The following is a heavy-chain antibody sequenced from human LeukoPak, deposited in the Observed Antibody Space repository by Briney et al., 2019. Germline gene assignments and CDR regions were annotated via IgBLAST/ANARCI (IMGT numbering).Heavy chain of an antibody. J-gene: IGHJ4*02. D-gene: IGHD3-10*01. Sequence: GGSLRLSCAASGFTFSSYTMNWVRQAPGKGLEWVSSISSSSSYIYYADSVKGRFTISRDNAKNSLYLQMNSLRAEDTAVYYCARDTLMGDFYFDYWGQGTLVTVSS. CDR2: ISSSSSYI. CDR3: ARDTLMGDFYFDY. CDR1: GFTFSSYT. V-gene: IGHV3-21*01.